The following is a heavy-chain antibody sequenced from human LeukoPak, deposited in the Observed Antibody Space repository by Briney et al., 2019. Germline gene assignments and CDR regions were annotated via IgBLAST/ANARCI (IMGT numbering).Heavy chain of an antibody. Sequence: KPSETLSLTCTVSGGSISSSSYYWGWIRQPPGKGLEWIGSIYYSGSTYYNPSLKSRVTISVDTSKNQFTLKLSSVTAADTAVYYCAGASSGYSALDYWGQGTLVTVSS. V-gene: IGHV4-39*06. CDR1: GGSISSSSYY. CDR2: IYYSGST. D-gene: IGHD3-22*01. CDR3: AGASSGYSALDY. J-gene: IGHJ4*02.